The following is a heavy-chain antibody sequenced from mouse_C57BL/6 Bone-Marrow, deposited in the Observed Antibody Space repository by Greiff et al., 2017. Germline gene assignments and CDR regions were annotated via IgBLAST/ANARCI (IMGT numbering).Heavy chain of an antibody. D-gene: IGHD2-4*01. CDR1: GYTFTSYW. V-gene: IGHV1-64*01. Sequence: QVQLQQPGAELVKPGASVKLSCKASGYTFTSYWMHWVKQRPGQGLEWIGMIHPNSGSTNYNEKFKSKATLTVDKSSSTAYLQLSSLTSEDSAVYYCAYDYDGAMDYWGQGTSVTVSS. CDR3: AYDYDGAMDY. J-gene: IGHJ4*01. CDR2: IHPNSGST.